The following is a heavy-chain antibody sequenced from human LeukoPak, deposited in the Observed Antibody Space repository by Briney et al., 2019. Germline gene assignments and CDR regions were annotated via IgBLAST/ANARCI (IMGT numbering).Heavy chain of an antibody. CDR1: ASTFTFSS. CDR3: AAALDLDYSMISDF. CDR2: INLNSSYT. J-gene: IGHJ4*02. Sequence: GASVTLTFNASASTFTFSSNHLNWHRPGQGHQRLGWINLNSSYTNYARRFQGSVTMTGDTSITTAYMEMRGLRSDDTAVYYCAAALDLDYSMISDFWGQGTLVTVSS. V-gene: IGHV1-2*02. D-gene: IGHD4-11*01.